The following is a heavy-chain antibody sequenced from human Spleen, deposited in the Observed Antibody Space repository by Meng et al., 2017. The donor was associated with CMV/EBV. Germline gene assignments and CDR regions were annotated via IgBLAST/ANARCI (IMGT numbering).Heavy chain of an antibody. Sequence: GGSLRLSCAASGFTFINYGMHWVRQAPGKGLEWVAFVRYDGTNEKYADSVKRRFTISRDNSKNTLHLQMNSLRGEDTAVYYCAKRLDGAAEAFDSWGQGTMVTVSS. CDR3: AKRLDGAAEAFDS. J-gene: IGHJ3*02. V-gene: IGHV3-30*02. D-gene: IGHD1-26*01. CDR2: VRYDGTNE. CDR1: GFTFINYG.